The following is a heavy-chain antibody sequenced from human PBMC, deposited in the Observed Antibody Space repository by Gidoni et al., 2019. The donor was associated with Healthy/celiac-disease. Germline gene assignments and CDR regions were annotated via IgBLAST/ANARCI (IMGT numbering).Heavy chain of an antibody. CDR1: GFTFSSYS. Sequence: EVQLVESGGGLVKPGGSLRLSCAASGFTFSSYSMNWVRQAPGKGLEWVSSISSSSSYIYYADSVKGRFTISRDNAKNSLYLQMNSLRAEDTAVYYCARVIAVAGRGDYWGQGTLVTVSS. CDR3: ARVIAVAGRGDY. J-gene: IGHJ4*02. V-gene: IGHV3-21*01. D-gene: IGHD6-19*01. CDR2: ISSSSSYI.